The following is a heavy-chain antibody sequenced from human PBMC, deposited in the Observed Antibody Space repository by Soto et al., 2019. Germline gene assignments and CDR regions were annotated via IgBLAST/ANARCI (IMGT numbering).Heavy chain of an antibody. D-gene: IGHD2-15*01. CDR2: ISTFNGNT. V-gene: IGHV1-18*01. Sequence: ASVKVSCKASGYTFFSYGITWVRQAPGHGLEKMGWISTFNGNTDFAQKLQGRVTMTTDTSTNTAYMELRSLRSDDTALYYCARGGRTNPADYWGQGTLVTVSS. J-gene: IGHJ4*02. CDR3: ARGGRTNPADY. CDR1: GYTFFSYG.